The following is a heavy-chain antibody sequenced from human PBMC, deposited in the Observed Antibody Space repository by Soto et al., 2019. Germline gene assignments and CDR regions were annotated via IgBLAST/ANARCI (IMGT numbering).Heavy chain of an antibody. Sequence: QVQLVQSGAEVKKPGASVKVFCKASGYTFTGYYLHWVRQAPGQGLEWMGWINPNSGGTSYAQKFQGRVTMTRVTSISTAYMELSRLRSDDTALYYCARDLAGNDYFDYWGQGTLVTVSS. D-gene: IGHD6-19*01. CDR3: ARDLAGNDYFDY. V-gene: IGHV1-2*02. CDR2: INPNSGGT. J-gene: IGHJ4*02. CDR1: GYTFTGYY.